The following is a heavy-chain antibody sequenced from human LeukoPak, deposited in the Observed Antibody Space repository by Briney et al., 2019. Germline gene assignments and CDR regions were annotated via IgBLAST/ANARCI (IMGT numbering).Heavy chain of an antibody. CDR1: GYTFSNYG. CDR2: ISAYNGNT. CDR3: ARNHYYDILTGYVTYGMDV. Sequence: ASVKVSCKASGYTFSNYGISWVRQAPGQGLEWMGWISAYNGNTNYAQKLQGRVTTTTDTSTSTAYMELRSLRSDDTAVYYCARNHYYDILTGYVTYGMDVWGQGTTVTVPS. V-gene: IGHV1-18*01. D-gene: IGHD3-9*01. J-gene: IGHJ6*02.